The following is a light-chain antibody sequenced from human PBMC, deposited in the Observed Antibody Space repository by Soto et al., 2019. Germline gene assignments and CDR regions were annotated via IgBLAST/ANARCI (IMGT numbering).Light chain of an antibody. CDR1: QSISGY. J-gene: IGKJ1*01. CDR3: QQYGSSGT. V-gene: IGKV3-11*01. Sequence: EIVLTQSPATLSLSPGERATLSCKASQSISGYLAWYQQKPGQAPRLLVYDASNRPTVVPARFSGSGFGTDFTLTITSLEPEDFAVYYCQQYGSSGTFGQGTKVEIK. CDR2: DAS.